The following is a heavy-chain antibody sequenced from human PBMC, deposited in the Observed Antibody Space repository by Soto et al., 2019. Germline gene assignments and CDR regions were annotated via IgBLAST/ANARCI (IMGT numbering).Heavy chain of an antibody. V-gene: IGHV4-30-2*01. Sequence: SETLSLTCAVSGGSISSGGYSWSWIRQPPGKGLEWIGYIYHSGSTYYNPSLKSRVTISVDRSKNQFSLKLSSVTAADTAVYYCARGQYGSGSCPTQWGQGTLVTVSS. D-gene: IGHD3-10*01. CDR3: ARGQYGSGSCPTQ. J-gene: IGHJ4*02. CDR2: IYHSGST. CDR1: GGSISSGGYS.